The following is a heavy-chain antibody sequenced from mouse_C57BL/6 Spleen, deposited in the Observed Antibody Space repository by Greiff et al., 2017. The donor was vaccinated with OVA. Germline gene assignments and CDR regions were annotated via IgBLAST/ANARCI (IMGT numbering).Heavy chain of an antibody. CDR1: GYTFTSYW. D-gene: IGHD2-4*01. CDR3: ARRRDYDYWYCDV. V-gene: IGHV1-69*01. CDR2: IDPSDSYT. J-gene: IGHJ1*03. Sequence: VQLQQPGAELVMPGASVKLSCKASGYTFTSYWMHWVKQRPGQGLEWIGEIDPSDSYTNYNQKFKGKSTLTVDKSSSTAYMQLSSLTSEDSAVYYCARRRDYDYWYCDVWGTGTTVTVSS.